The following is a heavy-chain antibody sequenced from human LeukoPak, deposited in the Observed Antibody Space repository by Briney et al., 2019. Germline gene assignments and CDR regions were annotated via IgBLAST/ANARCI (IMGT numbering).Heavy chain of an antibody. Sequence: SETLSLTCTVPGDSLNNHYWSWIRQPPGKTLEWSGYIFGSGNTDYNPSLKSLATMSLHTSRNQLSLKLTSVTAADTAVYYCASRPPGTTWYGVFDYWSQGMLVTVSS. CDR2: IFGSGNT. V-gene: IGHV4-59*11. CDR3: ASRPPGTTWYGVFDY. J-gene: IGHJ4*02. CDR1: GDSLNNHY. D-gene: IGHD6-13*01.